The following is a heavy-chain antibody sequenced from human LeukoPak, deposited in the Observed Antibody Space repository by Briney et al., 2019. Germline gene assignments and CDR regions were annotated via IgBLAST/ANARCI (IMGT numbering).Heavy chain of an antibody. Sequence: ASVKVSCKAFGYTFTSYYMHWVRQAPGQGLEWMGWINPNSGGTNYAQKFQGWVTMTRDTSISTAYMELSRLRSDDTAVYYCARANCGGDCYPTPYFDYWGQGTLVTVSS. V-gene: IGHV1-2*04. J-gene: IGHJ4*02. CDR1: GYTFTSYY. CDR2: INPNSGGT. D-gene: IGHD2-21*02. CDR3: ARANCGGDCYPTPYFDY.